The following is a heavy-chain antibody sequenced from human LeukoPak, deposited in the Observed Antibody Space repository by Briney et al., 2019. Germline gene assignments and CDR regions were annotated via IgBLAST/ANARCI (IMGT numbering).Heavy chain of an antibody. V-gene: IGHV5-51*01. CDR1: GYSFSTYW. J-gene: IGHJ4*02. Sequence: GESLKISCKGSGYSFSTYWIAWVRQMPGKGLEWMGIIYPGDSTTRSSPSFQGQVTISADKSISTAYLQWSSLKASDTAMYYCARRYCSGGSCYYFDYWGQGTLVTVSS. CDR2: IYPGDSTT. D-gene: IGHD2-15*01. CDR3: ARRYCSGGSCYYFDY.